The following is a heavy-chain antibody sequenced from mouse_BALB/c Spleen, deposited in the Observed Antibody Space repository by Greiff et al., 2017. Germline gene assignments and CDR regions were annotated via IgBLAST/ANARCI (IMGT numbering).Heavy chain of an antibody. J-gene: IGHJ4*01. Sequence: EVKLQESGGGLVQPGGSRKLSCAASGFTFSSFGMHWVRQAPEKGLEWVAYISSGSSTIYYADTVKGRFTISRDNPKNTLFLQMTSLRSEDTAMYYCARGDYGNSYAMDYWGQGTSVTVSS. CDR1: GFTFSSFG. V-gene: IGHV5-17*02. D-gene: IGHD2-1*01. CDR3: ARGDYGNSYAMDY. CDR2: ISSGSSTI.